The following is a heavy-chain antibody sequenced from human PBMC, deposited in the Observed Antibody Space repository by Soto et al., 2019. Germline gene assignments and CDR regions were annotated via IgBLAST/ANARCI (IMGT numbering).Heavy chain of an antibody. Sequence: QVHLVQSGAEVKKPGASVKVSCKGSGYGFTTYGITWVRQAPGQGLEWMAWISAHNGNTNYAQKLQGRVTVTRDTARSTGYMELRSLRSDDTAVYYCARGRYGDYWGQGARVTVSS. J-gene: IGHJ4*02. V-gene: IGHV1-18*01. CDR2: ISAHNGNT. CDR1: GYGFTTYG. CDR3: ARGRYGDY. D-gene: IGHD1-1*01.